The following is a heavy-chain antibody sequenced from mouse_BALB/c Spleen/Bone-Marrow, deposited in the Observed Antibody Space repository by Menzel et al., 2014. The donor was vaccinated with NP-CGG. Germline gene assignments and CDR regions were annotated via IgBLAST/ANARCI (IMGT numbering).Heavy chain of an antibody. V-gene: IGHV1-67*01. J-gene: IGHJ2*01. D-gene: IGHD2-10*01. CDR1: GYTFTDYA. Sequence: VQLQQSGPELVRPRESVKISCKGSGYTFTDYAMHWVKQSHAKSLEWIGVISIYYDNTNYNQKFKGKATMTVDKSSSTAYMELARLTSEDSAIYYCARSPYYGNYFDYWGQGTTLTVSS. CDR2: ISIYYDNT. CDR3: ARSPYYGNYFDY.